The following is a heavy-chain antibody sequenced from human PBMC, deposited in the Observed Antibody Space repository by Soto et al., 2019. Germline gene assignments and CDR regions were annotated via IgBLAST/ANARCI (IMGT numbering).Heavy chain of an antibody. J-gene: IGHJ5*02. CDR1: GYTFTSYG. Sequence: QVQLVQSGAEVKKPGASVKVSCKASGYTFTSYGISWVRQAPGQGLEWMGWISAYNGNTNYAQKLQGRVTMTTDTSTSTAYMELRSLRSDATAVYYCASGDLGYCISTSCKAYNWFDPWGQGTLVTVSS. V-gene: IGHV1-18*01. CDR2: ISAYNGNT. D-gene: IGHD2-2*01. CDR3: ASGDLGYCISTSCKAYNWFDP.